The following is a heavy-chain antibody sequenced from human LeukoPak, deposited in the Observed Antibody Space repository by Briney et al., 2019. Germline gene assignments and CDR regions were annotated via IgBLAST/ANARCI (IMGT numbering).Heavy chain of an antibody. CDR1: GFTVSSNY. CDR3: ASQPPMVRGPYYYYMDV. CDR2: IYSGGST. Sequence: GGSLRLSCAASGFTVSSNYMSWVRQDPGKGLELDSVIYSGGSTYYADSVKGRFTISRDNSKNTLYLQMNSLRAEDTAVYYCASQPPMVRGPYYYYMDVWGKGTTVTVS. V-gene: IGHV3-53*01. D-gene: IGHD3-10*01. J-gene: IGHJ6*03.